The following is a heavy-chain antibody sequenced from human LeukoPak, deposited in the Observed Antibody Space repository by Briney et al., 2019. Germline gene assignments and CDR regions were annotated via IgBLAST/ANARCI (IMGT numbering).Heavy chain of an antibody. CDR3: ARECEYNWKYCWFDP. D-gene: IGHD1-7*01. Sequence: SQTLSLTCAISGDSVSSNSAAWNCLRQSPSRGLEWLVRTYYRSKWYNDYAVSVKSRITINPDTSKNQSSMQLNSVTPEDTAVYYCARECEYNWKYCWFDPWGQGTLVTVSS. CDR1: GDSVSSNSAA. J-gene: IGHJ5*02. CDR2: TYYRSKWYN. V-gene: IGHV6-1*01.